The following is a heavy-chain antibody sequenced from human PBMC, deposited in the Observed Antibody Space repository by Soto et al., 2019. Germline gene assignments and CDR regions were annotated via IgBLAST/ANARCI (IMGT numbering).Heavy chain of an antibody. J-gene: IGHJ4*02. CDR1: GGSISSGGTGSY. CDR2: IYYTGNT. V-gene: IGHV4-31*03. Sequence: QVQLQESGPGLVKPSQTLSLTCTVSGGSISSGGTGSYWTWIRQLPGKGLEWIGYIYYTGNTYYTPSLKSRPTISIYTSENQFSLKLTSVTAADTAVYFCASGHDAYKVRYGGQGTLVTVSS. CDR3: ASGHDAYKVRY. D-gene: IGHD1-1*01.